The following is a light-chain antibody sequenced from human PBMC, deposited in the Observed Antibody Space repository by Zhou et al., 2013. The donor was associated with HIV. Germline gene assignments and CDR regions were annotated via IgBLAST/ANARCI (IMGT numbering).Light chain of an antibody. Sequence: DIQMTQSPSSLSASVGDRVTITCRASQAIRNYLAWYQQMPGKVPKLLIYGASTLQSGVPSRFSGSGSGIRFTLTISSLQPEDAATYYCQNYNSALSITFGQGTRLDIK. J-gene: IGKJ5*01. V-gene: IGKV1-27*01. CDR2: GAS. CDR3: QNYNSALSIT. CDR1: QAIRNY.